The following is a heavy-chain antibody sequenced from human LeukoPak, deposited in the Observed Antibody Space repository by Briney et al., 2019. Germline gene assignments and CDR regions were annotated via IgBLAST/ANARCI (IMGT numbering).Heavy chain of an antibody. V-gene: IGHV3-7*01. J-gene: IGHJ4*02. CDR1: GFTFSNYW. Sequence: GGSLRLSCEGSGFTFSNYWMGWVRQAPGKGLQWVANIKTDGSEKYYVDSVKGRFTISRDNAKNSLYLQMNSLRAEDTAVYYCARVNERDTMVRGVIFFDYWGQGTLVTVSS. CDR3: ARVNERDTMVRGVIFFDY. CDR2: IKTDGSEK. D-gene: IGHD3-10*01.